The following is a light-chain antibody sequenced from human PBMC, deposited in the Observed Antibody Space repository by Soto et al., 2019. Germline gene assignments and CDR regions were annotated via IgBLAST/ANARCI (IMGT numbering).Light chain of an antibody. CDR3: QQYYTTPWT. J-gene: IGKJ1*01. CDR1: QSLLYTSNNKNY. V-gene: IGKV4-1*01. Sequence: DFAVTQSPKSLAVTLGGRATINCKSSQSLLYTSNNKNYLAWYQQKPGQPPRLIIYWASTRESGVPDRFKGSGSGTDFTLTITNLQAEDEAVYYCQQYYTTPWTFGQGTKVEI. CDR2: WAS.